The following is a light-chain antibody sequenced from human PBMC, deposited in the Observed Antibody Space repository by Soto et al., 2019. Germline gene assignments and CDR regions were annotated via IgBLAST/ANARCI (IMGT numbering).Light chain of an antibody. J-gene: IGKJ2*01. CDR3: QQYYSTPYT. Sequence: DIVMTQSPDSLAVSLGERATINCKSSQSVLYSSNNKNYLAWYQQKSGQPPKLLIYWASTRESGVPDRFSGSGSGTDFTLTISSLQAEDLAVYYCQQYYSTPYTFGQGTKLEIK. CDR2: WAS. V-gene: IGKV4-1*01. CDR1: QSVLYSSNNKNY.